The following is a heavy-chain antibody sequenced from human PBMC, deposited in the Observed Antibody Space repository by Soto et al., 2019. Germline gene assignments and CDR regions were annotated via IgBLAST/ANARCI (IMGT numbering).Heavy chain of an antibody. CDR3: ASYDFWSGSIFDY. CDR1: GFTFSSYG. V-gene: IGHV3-33*01. Sequence: QVQLVESGGGVVQPGRSLRLSCAASGFTFSSYGMHWVRQAPGKRLEWVAVIWYDGSNKYYADSVKGRFTISRDNSKNARYLQMLSLRAEDTAVYYCASYDFWSGSIFDYWGQGTLVTVSS. J-gene: IGHJ4*02. D-gene: IGHD3-3*01. CDR2: IWYDGSNK.